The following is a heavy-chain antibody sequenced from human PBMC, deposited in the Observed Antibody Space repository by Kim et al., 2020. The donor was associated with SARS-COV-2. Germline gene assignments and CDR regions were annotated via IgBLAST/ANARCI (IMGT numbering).Heavy chain of an antibody. Sequence: GGSLRLSCAASGFTFSAAPMHWVRQASGKGPEWLGRIGNKADSHATTYAASMKGRFTNSRDDSKNTAYLQMSSLQSEDTAVYYCARGLVSGYWGQGTLVTVSS. J-gene: IGHJ4*02. V-gene: IGHV3-73*01. CDR3: ARGLVSGY. CDR1: GFTFSAAP. CDR2: IGNKADSHAT. D-gene: IGHD3-10*01.